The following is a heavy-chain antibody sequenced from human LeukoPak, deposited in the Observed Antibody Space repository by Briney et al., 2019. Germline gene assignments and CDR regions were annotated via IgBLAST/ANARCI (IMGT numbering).Heavy chain of an antibody. Sequence: ASVKVSCKASGYTFTSYYMHWVRQAPGQGFEWMGIINPSGGSTSYAQKFQGRVIMTRDTSTSTVYVELSSLRAEDTALYCCAKERCSRADCYIFDYWGQGTLVTVSS. J-gene: IGHJ4*02. D-gene: IGHD2-2*02. CDR1: GYTFTSYY. CDR3: AKERCSRADCYIFDY. V-gene: IGHV1-46*01. CDR2: INPSGGST.